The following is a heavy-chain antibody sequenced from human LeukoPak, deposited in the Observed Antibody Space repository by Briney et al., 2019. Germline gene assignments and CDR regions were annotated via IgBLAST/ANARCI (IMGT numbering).Heavy chain of an antibody. CDR3: ARDLKYCTGDMCYFTAVADS. D-gene: IGHD2-8*02. J-gene: IGHJ4*02. CDR1: GFVFDHFG. Sequence: AGGSLRLSCATSGFVFDHFGMNWVRQVPGKGLEWVSGINWDSTSTDYVDSVRGRFTISRDNAKNSLYLQMNSLRVEDTAFYYCARDLKYCTGDMCYFTAVADSWGQGTLVTVSS. CDR2: INWDSTST. V-gene: IGHV3-20*04.